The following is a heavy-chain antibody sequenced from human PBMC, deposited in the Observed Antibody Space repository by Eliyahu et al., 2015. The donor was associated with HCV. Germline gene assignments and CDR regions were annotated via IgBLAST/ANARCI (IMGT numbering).Heavy chain of an antibody. Sequence: LVQSGAEVKKPGESLKXSCSGYGYSFSSYWIGWVRRMPGKGLEWMGIIHPLDSDTRYSPSFRGHVTMSVDKSLSTAYLQWSSLKASDTAIYYCARHGLEGGYYYGMDVWGQGTTVTVSS. J-gene: IGHJ6*02. CDR1: GYSFSSYW. V-gene: IGHV5-51*01. CDR3: ARHGLEGGYYYGMDV. CDR2: IHPLDSDT. D-gene: IGHD3-16*01.